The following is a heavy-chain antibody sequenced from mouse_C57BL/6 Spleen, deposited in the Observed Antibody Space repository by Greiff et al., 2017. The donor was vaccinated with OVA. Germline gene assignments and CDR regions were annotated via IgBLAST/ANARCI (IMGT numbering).Heavy chain of an antibody. D-gene: IGHD2-5*01. V-gene: IGHV5-17*01. CDR1: GFTFSDYG. J-gene: IGHJ2*01. CDR2: ISSGSSTI. CDR3: ARTYYSNSYFDY. Sequence: EVKVVESGGGLVKPGGSLKLSCAASGFTFSDYGMHWVRQAPEKGLEWVAYISSGSSTIYYADTVKGRFTISRDNAKNTLFLQMTSLRSEDTAMYYCARTYYSNSYFDYWGQGTTLTVSS.